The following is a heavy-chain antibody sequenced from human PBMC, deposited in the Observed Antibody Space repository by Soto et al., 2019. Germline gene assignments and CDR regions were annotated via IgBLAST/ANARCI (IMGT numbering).Heavy chain of an antibody. V-gene: IGHV1-3*01. Sequence: YYMHWVRQAPGQRLEWMGWINAGNGNTKYSQKFQGRVTITRDTSASTAYMELSSLRSEDTAVYYCAREEVATITSDYWGQGTLVTVSS. CDR1: YY. J-gene: IGHJ4*02. CDR3: AREEVATITSDY. D-gene: IGHD5-12*01. CDR2: INAGNGNT.